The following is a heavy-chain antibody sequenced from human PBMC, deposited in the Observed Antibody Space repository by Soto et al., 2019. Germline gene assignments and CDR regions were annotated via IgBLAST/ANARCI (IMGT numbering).Heavy chain of an antibody. CDR3: ARDKITGLFDY. CDR1: GGSFSGYY. J-gene: IGHJ4*02. D-gene: IGHD2-8*02. CDR2: INHSGST. V-gene: IGHV4-34*01. Sequence: NPSGTLSLTCAVYGGSFSGYYWTWIRQPPGTGLEWIGEINHSGSTNYNPSLKSRVTISVDTSKNQFSLKLTSVTAADTAVYYCARDKITGLFDYWGQGTLVTVSS.